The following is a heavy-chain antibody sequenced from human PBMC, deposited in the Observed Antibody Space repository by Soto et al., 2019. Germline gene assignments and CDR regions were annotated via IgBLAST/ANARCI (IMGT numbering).Heavy chain of an antibody. V-gene: IGHV4-59*01. J-gene: IGHJ6*01. CDR2: IFDGGNT. CDR3: GAHFFASASAHSGRYKDGMGE. D-gene: IGHD3-10*01. CDR1: GGSISNFY. Sequence: SETLSLTCTVSGGSISNFYCSWIRQPPGQGLEWIGYIFDGGNTKYNPSLNTRVTISVDTSKNLCSLRLSSVTAADTAVYYRGAHFFASASAHSGRYKDGMGEWGQETRVTISS.